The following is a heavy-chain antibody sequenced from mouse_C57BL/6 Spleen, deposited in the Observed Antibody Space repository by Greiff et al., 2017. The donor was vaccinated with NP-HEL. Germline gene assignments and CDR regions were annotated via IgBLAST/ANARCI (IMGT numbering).Heavy chain of an antibody. D-gene: IGHD1-1*01. CDR2: IDPSDSYT. J-gene: IGHJ2*01. CDR3: AILPIATVVGFDY. Sequence: VQLQQPGAELVRPGTSVKLSCKASGYTFTSYWMHWVKQRPGQGLEWIGVIDPSDSYTNYNQKFKGKATLTVDTSSSTAYMQLSSLTSEDSAVYYCAILPIATVVGFDYWGQGTTLTVSS. CDR1: GYTFTSYW. V-gene: IGHV1-59*01.